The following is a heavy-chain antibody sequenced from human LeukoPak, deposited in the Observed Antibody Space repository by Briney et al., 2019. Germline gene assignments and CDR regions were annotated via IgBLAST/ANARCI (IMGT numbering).Heavy chain of an antibody. Sequence: GASVKVSCKASGYTFTGYYMHWVRQAPGQGLEWMGWINPNSGGTNYAQKFQGRVTMTTDTSTSTAYMELRSLRSDDTAVYYCATQAPKAYYDSSGYYFPGAFDIWGQGTMVTVSS. V-gene: IGHV1-2*02. CDR1: GYTFTGYY. CDR3: ATQAPKAYYDSSGYYFPGAFDI. D-gene: IGHD3-22*01. CDR2: INPNSGGT. J-gene: IGHJ3*02.